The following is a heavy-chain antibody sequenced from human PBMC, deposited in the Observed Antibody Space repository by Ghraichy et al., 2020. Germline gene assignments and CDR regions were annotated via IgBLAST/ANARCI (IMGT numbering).Heavy chain of an antibody. CDR2: IIPIFGIA. V-gene: IGHV1-69*10. D-gene: IGHD2-2*01. CDR1: GGTFSSYA. CDR3: ARDQELYCSSTSCYGHYYYYGMDV. Sequence: SVKVSCKASGGTFSSYAISWVRQAPGQGLEWMGGIIPIFGIANYAQKFQGRVTITADKSTSTAYMELSSLRSEDTAVYYCARDQELYCSSTSCYGHYYYYGMDVWGQGTTVTVSS. J-gene: IGHJ6*02.